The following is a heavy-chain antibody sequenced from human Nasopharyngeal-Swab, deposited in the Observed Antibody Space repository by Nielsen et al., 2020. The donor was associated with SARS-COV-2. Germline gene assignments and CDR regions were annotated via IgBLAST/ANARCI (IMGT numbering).Heavy chain of an antibody. D-gene: IGHD3-16*01. J-gene: IGHJ6*02. V-gene: IGHV1-2*02. CDR1: GYTFTNYY. CDR3: GRTGGGGNYFYGMDV. Sequence: ASVKVSCKASGYTFTNYYIHWVRQAPGQGLEWMGWINTNTGGTNSAQKFQGRVTMTRDTSISTAFMNLRRLTSDDPAVYYCGRTGGGGNYFYGMDVWGQGTTVTVSS. CDR2: INTNTGGT.